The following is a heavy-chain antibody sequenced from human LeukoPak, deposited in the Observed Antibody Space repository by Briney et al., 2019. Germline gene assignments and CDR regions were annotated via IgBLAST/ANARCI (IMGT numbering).Heavy chain of an antibody. Sequence: SETLSLTCTVSGGSIISYYWSWIRQPPGKGLEWIGEINHSGSTNYNPSLKSRVTIPVDTSKNQFSLKLSSVTAADTAVYYCARRYYDSSGYFPLYYYYYMDVWGKGTTVTISS. CDR3: ARRYYDSSGYFPLYYYYYMDV. V-gene: IGHV4-34*01. CDR2: INHSGST. J-gene: IGHJ6*03. CDR1: GGSIISYY. D-gene: IGHD3-22*01.